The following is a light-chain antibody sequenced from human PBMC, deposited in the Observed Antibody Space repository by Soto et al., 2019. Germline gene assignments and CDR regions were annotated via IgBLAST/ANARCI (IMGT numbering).Light chain of an antibody. Sequence: DIVMTQSPLSLPVTPGEPAFISCRSSQSLLHSNGYNYLDWYLQKPGQSPQLLIYLGSNRASGVPDRFSGSGSGTDFTLKISRVEAEDVGVYYCMQALQTPKTFGGGTKVEIK. CDR2: LGS. J-gene: IGKJ4*01. V-gene: IGKV2-28*01. CDR3: MQALQTPKT. CDR1: QSLLHSNGYNY.